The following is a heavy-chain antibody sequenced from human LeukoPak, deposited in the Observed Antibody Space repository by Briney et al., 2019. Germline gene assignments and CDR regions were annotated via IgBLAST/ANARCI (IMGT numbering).Heavy chain of an antibody. D-gene: IGHD2-15*01. J-gene: IGHJ4*02. CDR2: ISSTGSAK. Sequence: PGGSLRLSCAASGLTFSSYDMNWVRQAPGKGLEWISFISSTGSAKYYSDSVKGRFTIPRDNAKYSLYLQLTGLRAEDTAVYYCARQMVVTATLDYWGQGTLVTVSS. CDR1: GLTFSSYD. V-gene: IGHV3-48*03. CDR3: ARQMVVTATLDY.